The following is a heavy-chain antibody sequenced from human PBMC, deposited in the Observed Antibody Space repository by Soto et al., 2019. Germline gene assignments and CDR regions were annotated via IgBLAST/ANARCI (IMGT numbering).Heavy chain of an antibody. Sequence: EVQLVESGGGLVQPGGSLRLSCAASGFTFSTFWMHWVRQAPGKGLVWVSRIKSDGSVTSYADSVRGRFTISRDNAKNTLYLQMNSLRAEDTAVYYCARDVNEDDSGWGYYWGQGTLVTVSS. V-gene: IGHV3-74*01. CDR3: ARDVNEDDSGWGYY. J-gene: IGHJ4*02. CDR1: GFTFSTFW. CDR2: IKSDGSVT. D-gene: IGHD6-19*01.